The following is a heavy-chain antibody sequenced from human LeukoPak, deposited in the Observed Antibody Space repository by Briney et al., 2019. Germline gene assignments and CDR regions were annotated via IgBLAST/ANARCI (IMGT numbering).Heavy chain of an antibody. CDR2: ISSSSYI. CDR3: ARDGASSAEYFQH. CDR1: GFTFSSYS. D-gene: IGHD3-16*01. Sequence: PGGSLRLSCAASGFTFSSYSMNWVRQAPGKGLEWVSSISSSSYISYADSVKGRFTISRDNAKNSLYLQMNSLRAEDTAVYYCARDGASSAEYFQHWGQGTLVTVSS. J-gene: IGHJ1*01. V-gene: IGHV3-21*01.